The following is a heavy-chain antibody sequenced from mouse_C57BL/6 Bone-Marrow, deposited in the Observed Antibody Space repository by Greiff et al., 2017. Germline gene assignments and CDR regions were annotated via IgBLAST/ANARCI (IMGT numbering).Heavy chain of an antibody. CDR3: ARDYGSSYWYFDV. CDR1: GYTFTSYD. V-gene: IGHV1-85*01. Sequence: QVQLQQSGPELVKPGASVKLSCKASGYTFTSYDINWVKQRPGQGLEWIGWIYPRVGSTKYNEKFKGKATLPVDTSSSTAYMELHSLTSEDSAVYFCARDYGSSYWYFDVWGTGTTVTVSS. D-gene: IGHD1-1*01. CDR2: IYPRVGST. J-gene: IGHJ1*03.